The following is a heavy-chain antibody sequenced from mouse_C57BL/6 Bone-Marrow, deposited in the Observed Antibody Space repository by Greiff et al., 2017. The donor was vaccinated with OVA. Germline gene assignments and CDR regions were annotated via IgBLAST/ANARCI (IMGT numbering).Heavy chain of an antibody. CDR2: IYPYNGVS. J-gene: IGHJ4*01. D-gene: IGHD1-1*01. CDR1: GYSFTGYY. CDR3: ARWRVYYGSSHYAMDY. Sequence: VQLQQSGPELVKPGASVKISCKASGYSFTGYYVHWVKQSHGNILDWIGYIYPYNGVSSYNQKFKGKATLTVDKSSSTAYMELRSLTSEDSAVYYCARWRVYYGSSHYAMDYWGQGTSVTVSS. V-gene: IGHV1-31*01.